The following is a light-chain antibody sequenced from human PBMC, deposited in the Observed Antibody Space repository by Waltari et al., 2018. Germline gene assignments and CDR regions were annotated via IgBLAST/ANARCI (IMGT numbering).Light chain of an antibody. V-gene: IGKV3-15*01. CDR2: GAS. Sequence: EIVMTQSPATLYVSPGARATLSCRASQSVSSNLAWYQQQPGQAPRLLIYGASTRATGIPARFSGSGSGTEFTLTISSMQSEDFAVYYCQQYNNWPRTFGQGTKVEIK. CDR1: QSVSSN. CDR3: QQYNNWPRT. J-gene: IGKJ1*01.